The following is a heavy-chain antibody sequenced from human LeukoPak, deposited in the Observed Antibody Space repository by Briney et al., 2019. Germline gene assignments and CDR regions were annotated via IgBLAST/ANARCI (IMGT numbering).Heavy chain of an antibody. J-gene: IGHJ4*02. V-gene: IGHV1-18*01. CDR3: ARAPSGYYYDSSGYLDY. CDR1: GYTFTSYG. Sequence: ASVKVSCKASGYTFTSYGISWVRQAPGQGLEWMGWINAYNGNTNYAQKLQGRVTMTTDTSTSTAYMELRSLRSDDTAVYYCARAPSGYYYDSSGYLDYWGQGTLVTVSS. D-gene: IGHD3-22*01. CDR2: INAYNGNT.